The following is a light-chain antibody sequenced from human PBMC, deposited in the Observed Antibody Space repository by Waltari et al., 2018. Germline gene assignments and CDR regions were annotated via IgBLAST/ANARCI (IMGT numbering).Light chain of an antibody. CDR3: SSYGSSSTLEV. CDR1: SSDIGGYNY. V-gene: IGLV2-14*03. J-gene: IGLJ1*01. CDR2: DVS. Sequence: SALTQPASVSGSPGQSITISCTGPSSDIGGYNYVRWYQQHPGKAPKLLIFDVSNRPSGVSSRFSGSKSGNTASLTISGLQAEDEADYYCSSYGSSSTLEVFGTGTKVTVL.